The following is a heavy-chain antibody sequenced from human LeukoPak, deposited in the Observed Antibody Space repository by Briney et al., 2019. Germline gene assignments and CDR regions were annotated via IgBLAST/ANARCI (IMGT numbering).Heavy chain of an antibody. Sequence: ASVKVSCKASGYTFTGYYMHWVRQAPGQGLEWMGWINPNSGGTNYAQKFQGRVTMTRDTSISTAYMELSRLRSDDTAVYYCARDEDGDYASPLDYWGQGTLVTVSS. CDR1: GYTFTGYY. J-gene: IGHJ4*02. D-gene: IGHD4-17*01. CDR3: ARDEDGDYASPLDY. CDR2: INPNSGGT. V-gene: IGHV1-2*02.